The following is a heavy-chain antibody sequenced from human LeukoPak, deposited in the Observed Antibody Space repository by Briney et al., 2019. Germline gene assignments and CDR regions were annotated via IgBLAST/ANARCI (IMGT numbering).Heavy chain of an antibody. J-gene: IGHJ6*02. Sequence: SETLSLTCTVSGGSISSYYWSWIRQPPGKGLEWIGYIYYSGSTNYNPSLKSRVTISVDTSKNQFSLKLSSVTAADTAVYYCARLHLSYYDILTGVYYYYGMDVWGQGTTVTVSS. D-gene: IGHD3-9*01. CDR2: IYYSGST. CDR1: GGSISSYY. CDR3: ARLHLSYYDILTGVYYYYGMDV. V-gene: IGHV4-59*01.